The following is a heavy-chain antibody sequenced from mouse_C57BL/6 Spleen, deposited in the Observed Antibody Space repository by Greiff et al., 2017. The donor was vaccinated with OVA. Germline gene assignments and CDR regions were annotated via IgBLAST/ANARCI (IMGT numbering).Heavy chain of an antibody. V-gene: IGHV1-55*01. Sequence: QVQLKQPGAELVKPGASVKMSCKASGYTFTSYWITWVKQRPGQGLEWIGDIYPGSGSTNYNEKFKSKATLTVDTSSSTAYMQLGSLTSEDSAVYYCAAGYYAMDYWGQGTSVTVSS. CDR2: IYPGSGST. CDR1: GYTFTSYW. J-gene: IGHJ4*01. CDR3: AAGYYAMDY.